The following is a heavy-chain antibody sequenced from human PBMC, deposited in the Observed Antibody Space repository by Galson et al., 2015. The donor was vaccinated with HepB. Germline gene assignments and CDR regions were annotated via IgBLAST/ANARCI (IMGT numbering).Heavy chain of an antibody. CDR1: GYTFTSYA. Sequence: SVKVSCKASGYTFTSYAMHWVRQAPGQRLEWMGWINAGNGNTKYSQKFQGRVTITRDTSASTAYMELSRLRSEDTAVYYCARGRGDDFWSGYYDYYYGMDVWGQGTTVTVSS. J-gene: IGHJ6*02. D-gene: IGHD3-3*01. CDR2: INAGNGNT. V-gene: IGHV1-3*01. CDR3: ARGRGDDFWSGYYDYYYGMDV.